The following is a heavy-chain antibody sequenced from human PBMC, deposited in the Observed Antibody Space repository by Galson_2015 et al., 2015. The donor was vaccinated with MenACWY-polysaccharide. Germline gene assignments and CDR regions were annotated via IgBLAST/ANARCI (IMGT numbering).Heavy chain of an antibody. J-gene: IGHJ4*02. V-gene: IGHV3-74*01. D-gene: IGHD2-2*02. CDR1: GFTFSRYW. Sequence: SLRLSCAASGFTFSRYWMHWVRQAPGKGLVWVSVINSDGSRTTYADSVKGRFTISRDNAKNTLYLQMNSLRAEDTAVYYCWVYCSSTSCYTGSPSGGQGTLVTVSS. CDR3: WVYCSSTSCYTGSPS. CDR2: INSDGSRT.